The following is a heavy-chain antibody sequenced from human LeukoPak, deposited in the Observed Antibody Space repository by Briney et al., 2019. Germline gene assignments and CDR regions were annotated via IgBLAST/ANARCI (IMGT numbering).Heavy chain of an antibody. D-gene: IGHD5-12*01. CDR1: GFTFNTYA. V-gene: IGHV3-15*01. CDR2: IKRKTLGGTT. CDR3: TTCGYSGYDSNY. J-gene: IGHJ4*02. Sequence: GGSLRLSCAASGFTFNTYAMSWVRQAPGKGLEWVGRIKRKTLGGTTDYAAPVKGRFTISRDDSKDTLYLQMNSLIIADTGVYYCTTCGYSGYDSNYWGQGVLVTVPS.